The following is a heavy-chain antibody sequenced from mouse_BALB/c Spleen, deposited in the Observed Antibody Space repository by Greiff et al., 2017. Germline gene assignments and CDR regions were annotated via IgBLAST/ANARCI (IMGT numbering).Heavy chain of an antibody. J-gene: IGHJ3*01. D-gene: IGHD1-1*01. CDR2: IWAGGST. Sequence: QVQLKQSGPGLVAPSQSLSITCTVSGFSLTSYGVHWVRQPPGKGLEWLGVIWAGGSTNYNSALMSRLSISTDNSKSQVLLKMNSLQTDDTAMYYCARDYGSSYECAYWGQGTLVTVSA. V-gene: IGHV2-9*02. CDR3: ARDYGSSYECAY. CDR1: GFSLTSYG.